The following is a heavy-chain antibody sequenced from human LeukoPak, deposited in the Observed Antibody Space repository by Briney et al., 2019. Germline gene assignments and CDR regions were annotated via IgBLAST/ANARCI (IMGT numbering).Heavy chain of an antibody. CDR2: LIPIFGTA. Sequence: SVKVSCKASGGTFSSYAISWVRQAPGQGLEWMGGLIPIFGTANYAQKFQGRVTITADESTSTAYMELSSLRSEDTAVYYCASPIDYCGSTSCYFGYWGQGTLVTVSS. CDR1: GGTFSSYA. V-gene: IGHV1-69*13. J-gene: IGHJ4*02. D-gene: IGHD2-2*01. CDR3: ASPIDYCGSTSCYFGY.